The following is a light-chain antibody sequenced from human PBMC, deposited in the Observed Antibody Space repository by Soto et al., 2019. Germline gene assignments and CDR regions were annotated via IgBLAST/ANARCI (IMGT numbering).Light chain of an antibody. CDR2: GAS. V-gene: IGKV3-15*01. J-gene: IGKJ2*01. CDR3: QQYNNWPPYT. CDR1: QSVSSN. Sequence: EIVMTQSPATLSVSPGERATLSCRASQSVSSNLAWYQQKPGQAPRLLIYGASTRATGIPARFSGSGSGTEFTLTISSLQSEDFAVYYCQQYNNWPPYTFGQGTKREIQ.